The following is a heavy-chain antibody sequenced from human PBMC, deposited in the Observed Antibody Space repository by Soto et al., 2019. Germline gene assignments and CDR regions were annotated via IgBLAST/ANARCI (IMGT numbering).Heavy chain of an antibody. CDR3: ARQPPRAIAAAGTVADY. V-gene: IGHV5-51*01. D-gene: IGHD6-13*01. CDR1: GYSFTSYW. CDR2: IYPGDSDT. J-gene: IGHJ4*02. Sequence: GESLKISCKGSGYSFTSYWIGWVRQMPGKGLEWMGIIYPGDSDTRYSPSFQGQVTISADKSISTAYLQWSSLKASDTAMYYCARQPPRAIAAAGTVADYWGQGTLVTVSS.